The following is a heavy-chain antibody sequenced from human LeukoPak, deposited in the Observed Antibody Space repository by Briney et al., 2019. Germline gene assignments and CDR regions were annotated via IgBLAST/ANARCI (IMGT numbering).Heavy chain of an antibody. J-gene: IGHJ3*02. V-gene: IGHV4-34*01. Sequence: PSETLSLTCAVYGGSFSGYYWSWIRQPPGKGLEWIGEINXXGSTNYNPSLXSRVTISVDTSKNQFSLKLSSVTAADTAGYYCAXXXXXXXXXXRXXXXFDIWGQGTMVTVSS. CDR1: GGSFSGYY. CDR3: AXXXXXXXXXXRXXXXFDI. CDR2: INXXGST.